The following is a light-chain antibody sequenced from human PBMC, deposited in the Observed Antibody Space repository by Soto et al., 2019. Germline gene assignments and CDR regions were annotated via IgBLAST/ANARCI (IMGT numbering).Light chain of an antibody. J-gene: IGLJ2*01. CDR1: SGHSTNV. V-gene: IGLV4-69*01. CDR2: VNSDGSH. CDR3: QTWDTGISV. Sequence: QLVLTQSPSASASLGASVKLTCTLSSGHSTNVIAWHQQQPEKGPRYLMKVNSDGSHSKGGGIPDRFSGSRSGAERYLTISSLPSEDEADYFCQTWDTGISVVGGGTKLTVL.